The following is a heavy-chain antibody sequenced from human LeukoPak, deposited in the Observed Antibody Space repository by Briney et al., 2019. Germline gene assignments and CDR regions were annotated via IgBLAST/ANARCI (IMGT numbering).Heavy chain of an antibody. Sequence: GGSLRLSCAASGFTFSSYGMHWVRQAPGKGLEWVAFIRYDGSNKYYADSVKGRFTISRDNSKNTLYLQMNSLRAEDTAVYYCASLFLDYNILTGYYTVFSDGMDVWGQGTTVTVSS. J-gene: IGHJ6*02. D-gene: IGHD3-9*01. CDR3: ASLFLDYNILTGYYTVFSDGMDV. CDR1: GFTFSSYG. CDR2: IRYDGSNK. V-gene: IGHV3-30*02.